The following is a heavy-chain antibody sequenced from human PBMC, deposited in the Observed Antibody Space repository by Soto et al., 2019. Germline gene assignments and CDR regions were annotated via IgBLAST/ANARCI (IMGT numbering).Heavy chain of an antibody. Sequence: QVQLVQSGAEVKKPGASVKVSCKASGYTFTSYGISWVRQAPGQGLEWMGWISAYNGNTNYAQKLQGRVTITTDTSTSTAYMELRGLRSDDTAVYYCARDDSSWYGENNWFDPWGQGTLVTVSS. V-gene: IGHV1-18*01. J-gene: IGHJ5*02. CDR2: ISAYNGNT. D-gene: IGHD6-13*01. CDR1: GYTFTSYG. CDR3: ARDDSSWYGENNWFDP.